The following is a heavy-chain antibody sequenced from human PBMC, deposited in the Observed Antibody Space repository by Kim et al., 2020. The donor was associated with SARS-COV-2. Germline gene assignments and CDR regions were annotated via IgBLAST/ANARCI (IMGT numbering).Heavy chain of an antibody. V-gene: IGHV3-11*03. D-gene: IGHD6-13*01. J-gene: IGHJ6*02. Sequence: GRYTIPRDNAKNSLYLQMNSLRAEDTAVYYCARTEVGGSSWGNYYYGMDVWGQGTTVTVSS. CDR3: ARTEVGGSSWGNYYYGMDV.